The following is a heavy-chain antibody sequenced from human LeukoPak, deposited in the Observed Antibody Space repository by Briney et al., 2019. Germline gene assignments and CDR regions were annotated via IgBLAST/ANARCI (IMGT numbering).Heavy chain of an antibody. CDR1: GYTFTSNY. Sequence: HRASVTVSCKAFGYTFTSNYMHWVRQAPGQGPEWMGVISPSGGSTTYAQKFQGRVTLTRDMSTSTDYLELSSQRSEDTAVYYCARDNSVRDEAWWFNPWGQGTLVTVSS. CDR2: ISPSGGST. J-gene: IGHJ5*02. CDR3: ARDNSVRDEAWWFNP. D-gene: IGHD5-24*01. V-gene: IGHV1-46*01.